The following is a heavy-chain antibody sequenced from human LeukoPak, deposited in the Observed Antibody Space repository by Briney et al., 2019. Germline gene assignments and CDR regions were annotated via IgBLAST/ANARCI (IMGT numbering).Heavy chain of an antibody. D-gene: IGHD3-22*01. CDR1: GGSISSGGYY. J-gene: IGHJ4*02. V-gene: IGHV4-31*03. Sequence: PSKTLSLTCTVSGGSISSGGYYWSWIRQHPGKGLEWIGYIYYSGSTYYNPSLKSRVTISVDTSKNQFSLKLSSVTAADTAVYYCARGGDSSGYYSQFDYWGQGTLVTVSS. CDR3: ARGGDSSGYYSQFDY. CDR2: IYYSGST.